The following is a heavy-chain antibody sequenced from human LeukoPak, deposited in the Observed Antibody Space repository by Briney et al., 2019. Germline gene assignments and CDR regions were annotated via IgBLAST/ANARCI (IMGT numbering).Heavy chain of an antibody. CDR3: ARDSGSPRLVHYGMDV. V-gene: IGHV1-69*13. J-gene: IGHJ6*02. D-gene: IGHD3-10*01. CDR1: GYTFTSYA. Sequence: SVKVSCKASGYTFTSYAISWVRQAPGQGLEWMGGIIPIFGTANYAQKFQGRVTITADESTSTAYMELSSLRSEDTAVYYCARDSGSPRLVHYGMDVWGQGTTVTVSS. CDR2: IIPIFGTA.